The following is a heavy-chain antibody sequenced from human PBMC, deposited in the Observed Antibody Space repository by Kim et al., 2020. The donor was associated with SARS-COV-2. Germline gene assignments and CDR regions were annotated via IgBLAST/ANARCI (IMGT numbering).Heavy chain of an antibody. Sequence: SETLSLTCTVSGGSISSGGYYWSWIRQHPGKGLEWIGYIYYSGSTYYNPSLKSRVTISVDTSKNQFSLKLSSVTAADTAVYYCATQIAARPHRYSFDYRGQGTLVTVSS. CDR1: GGSISSGGYY. CDR3: ATQIAARPHRYSFDY. J-gene: IGHJ4*02. V-gene: IGHV4-31*03. D-gene: IGHD6-6*01. CDR2: IYYSGST.